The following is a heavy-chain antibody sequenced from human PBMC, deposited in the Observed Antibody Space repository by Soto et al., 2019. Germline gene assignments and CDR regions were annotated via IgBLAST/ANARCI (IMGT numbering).Heavy chain of an antibody. CDR2: IYHSGRS. CDR3: ARAGMYNWNRNWFDP. V-gene: IGHV4-38-2*02. J-gene: IGHJ5*02. D-gene: IGHD1-20*01. CDR1: NYFISSGYY. Sequence: PSETLSLTCSVSNYFISSGYYWGWIRQRPGKEPEWIASIYHSGRSFYNPSLQSRVTISVDTSKNQFSLRLTSVTAVDSAVYHCARAGMYNWNRNWFDPVGQGTMVTVSS.